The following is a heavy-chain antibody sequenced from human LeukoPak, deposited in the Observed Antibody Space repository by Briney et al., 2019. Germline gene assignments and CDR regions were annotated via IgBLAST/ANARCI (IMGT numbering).Heavy chain of an antibody. CDR2: INSDGSST. J-gene: IGHJ4*02. CDR3: VRDRDDSSGYYFDY. D-gene: IGHD3-22*01. V-gene: IGHV3-74*01. Sequence: GGSLRLSCAASGFTFSSYWMHWVRQAPGKGLVWVSRINSDGSSTSYADSVKGRFTISRDNAKNTLYLQMNSLRAEDTAVYYCVRDRDDSSGYYFDYWGQGTLVTVSS. CDR1: GFTFSSYW.